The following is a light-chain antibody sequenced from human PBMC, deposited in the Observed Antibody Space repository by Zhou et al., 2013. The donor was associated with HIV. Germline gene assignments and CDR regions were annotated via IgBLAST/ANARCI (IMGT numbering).Light chain of an antibody. CDR1: QSLLVGNGKNY. CDR3: MQGLQTPRT. V-gene: IGKV2-28*01. Sequence: DIVLTQSPESLPVTPGESASISCKSSQSLLVGNGKNYLDWYLQKPGQPPQLLIYLGSSRASGVPDRFRGSGSGTDFTLKISRVEPGDVGMYCCMQGLQTPRTFGRGTRVEIK. CDR2: LGS. J-gene: IGKJ1*01.